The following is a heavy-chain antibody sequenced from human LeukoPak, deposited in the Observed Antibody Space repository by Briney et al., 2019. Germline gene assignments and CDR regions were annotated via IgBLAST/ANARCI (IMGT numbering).Heavy chain of an antibody. CDR3: AKYPSEYSSSYGLDV. D-gene: IGHD6-6*01. J-gene: IGHJ6*02. Sequence: SETLSLTCIVSGGSISSYDWSWVRQPPGKGLEWIGYIYDSGRTNYNPSLKSRVTISVDTSKNQFSLKLSSVTAADTAVYYCAKYPSEYSSSYGLDVWGQGTTVTVSS. V-gene: IGHV4-59*01. CDR2: IYDSGRT. CDR1: GGSISSYD.